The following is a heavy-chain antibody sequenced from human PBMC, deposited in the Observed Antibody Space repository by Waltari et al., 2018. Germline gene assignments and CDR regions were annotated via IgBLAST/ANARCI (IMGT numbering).Heavy chain of an antibody. D-gene: IGHD3-10*01. J-gene: IGHJ4*02. CDR1: GFTFSRSW. CDR3: TRGGSMVRGGSIY. Sequence: EVQLGESGGGLVQPGGSLRLSCAASGFTFSRSWMNWVRQAPGTGLEWVATIKQDGSEKDYVDSVNGLFTISRDDAKNSLFLQMSSLRAEDTAVYYCTRGGSMVRGGSIYWGQGTLVTVSS. V-gene: IGHV3-7*01. CDR2: IKQDGSEK.